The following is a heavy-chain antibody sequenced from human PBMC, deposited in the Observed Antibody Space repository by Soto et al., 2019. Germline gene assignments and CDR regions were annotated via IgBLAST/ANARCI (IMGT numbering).Heavy chain of an antibody. CDR2: IYYSGST. Sequence: ETLSLTCTVSGGSISSSSYYWGWIRQPPGKGLEWIGSIYYSGSTYYNPSLKSRVTISVDTSKNQFSLKLSSVTAADTAVYYCARVPITMVRGVIYDYGMDGWGQGTTVTV. J-gene: IGHJ6*02. CDR1: GGSISSSSYY. CDR3: ARVPITMVRGVIYDYGMDG. V-gene: IGHV4-39*01. D-gene: IGHD3-10*01.